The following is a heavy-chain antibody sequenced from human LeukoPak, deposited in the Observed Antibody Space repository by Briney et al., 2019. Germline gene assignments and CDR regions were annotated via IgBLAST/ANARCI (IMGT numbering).Heavy chain of an antibody. CDR3: ARELDTAMVGPDY. Sequence: GSLRLSCAASGFTFSSYSMNWVRQPPEKGLEWIGSIYYSGSTYYNPSLKSRVTISVDTSKNQFSLKLSSVTAADTAVYYCARELDTAMVGPDYWGQGTLVTVSS. CDR1: GFTFSSYSMN. J-gene: IGHJ4*02. V-gene: IGHV4-59*05. D-gene: IGHD5-18*01. CDR2: IYYSGST.